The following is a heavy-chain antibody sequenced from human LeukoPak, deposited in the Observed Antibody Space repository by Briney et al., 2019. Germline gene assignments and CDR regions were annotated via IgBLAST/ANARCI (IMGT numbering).Heavy chain of an antibody. V-gene: IGHV3-21*01. D-gene: IGHD2-2*01. CDR3: ARDEFDRYCSSTSC. J-gene: IGHJ4*02. Sequence: GGSLRLSCAASGFTFSSYSMNWVRQAPGKGLEWVSSISSSSSYIYYANSVKGRFTISRDNAKNSLYLQMNSLRAEDTAVYYCARDEFDRYCSSTSCWGQRTLVTVSS. CDR2: ISSSSSYI. CDR1: GFTFSSYS.